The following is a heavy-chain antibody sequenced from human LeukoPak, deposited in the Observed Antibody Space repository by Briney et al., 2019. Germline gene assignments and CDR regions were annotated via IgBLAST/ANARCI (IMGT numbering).Heavy chain of an antibody. CDR3: AKGDRSGWYVPRFDP. Sequence: PGGSLRLSCAASGFTFDDYAMHWVRQAAGKGLAWVSGIRWNCGSIGYADSVKGRFTISRGNAKNSLYLQMNSLRAEDTALYYCAKGDRSGWYVPRFDPWGQGTLVTVSS. CDR1: GFTFDDYA. J-gene: IGHJ5*02. V-gene: IGHV3-9*01. CDR2: IRWNCGSI. D-gene: IGHD6-19*01.